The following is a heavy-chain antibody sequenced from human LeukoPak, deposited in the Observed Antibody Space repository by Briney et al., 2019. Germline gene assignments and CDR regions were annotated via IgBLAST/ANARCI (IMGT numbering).Heavy chain of an antibody. D-gene: IGHD6-13*01. CDR1: GFTFSSYA. Sequence: PGGSLRLSCAASGFTFSSYAMHWVRQAPGKGPEWVAVISYDGNNKYYADSVKGRFTISRDNSKNTLYLQMNSLRAEDTAVYYCASLYSSRSGVWFDPWGQGTLVTVSS. CDR3: ASLYSSRSGVWFDP. J-gene: IGHJ5*02. V-gene: IGHV3-30-3*01. CDR2: ISYDGNNK.